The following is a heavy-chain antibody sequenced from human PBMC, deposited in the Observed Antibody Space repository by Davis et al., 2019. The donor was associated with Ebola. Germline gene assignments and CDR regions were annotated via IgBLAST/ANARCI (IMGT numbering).Heavy chain of an antibody. J-gene: IGHJ6*02. V-gene: IGHV3-21*01. CDR3: ARDRCSGGSCPDSYGMDV. D-gene: IGHD2-15*01. Sequence: GESLKISCAASGFTFSSTTMNWVRQAPGKGLEWVSSFTFTSSYIYYADSVKGRFTISRDNAKNSLYLQMNNLRADDTAVYYCARDRCSGGSCPDSYGMDVWGQGTTVTVSS. CDR1: GFTFSSTT. CDR2: FTFTSSYI.